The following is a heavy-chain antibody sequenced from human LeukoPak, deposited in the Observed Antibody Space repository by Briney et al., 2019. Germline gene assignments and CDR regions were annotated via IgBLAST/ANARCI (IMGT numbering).Heavy chain of an antibody. CDR1: GFTFSNAW. J-gene: IGHJ1*01. D-gene: IGHD3-22*01. V-gene: IGHV3-15*07. CDR2: IKSKTDGGTT. CDR3: TTDRYYDNSELQFQH. Sequence: GGSLRLSCAASGFTFSNAWMNWVRQAPGKGLEWVGRIKSKTDGGTTDYAAPVKGRFTISRDDSRNTLYLQMDSLKIEDTAVYYCTTDRYYDNSELQFQHWGQGTRVTVSS.